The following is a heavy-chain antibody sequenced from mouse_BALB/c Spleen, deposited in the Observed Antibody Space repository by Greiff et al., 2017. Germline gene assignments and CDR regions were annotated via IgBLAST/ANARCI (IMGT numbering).Heavy chain of an antibody. J-gene: IGHJ3*01. CDR1: GFTFSSFG. D-gene: IGHD3-3*01. V-gene: IGHV5-17*02. CDR2: ISSGSSTI. Sequence: EVQLVESGGGLVQPGGSRKLSCAASGFTFSSFGVYWVRQAPAKGLEWVAYISSGSSTIYYADTVKGRFTISRDNPKNTLFLQMTSLRSEDTAMYCCASRAGCDSFAYWGQGTLVTVSA. CDR3: ASRAGCDSFAY.